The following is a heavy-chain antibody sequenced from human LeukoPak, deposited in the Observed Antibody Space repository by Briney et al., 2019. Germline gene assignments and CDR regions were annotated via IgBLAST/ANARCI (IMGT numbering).Heavy chain of an antibody. V-gene: IGHV4-4*09. CDR2: IYTSGST. Sequence: SETLSLTCTVSGGSISSYYWSWIRQPPGKGLEWIGYIYTSGSTNYNPSLKSRVTISVDTSKNQFSLKLSSVTAADTAVYCCARQTYYYGSGTRYYYMDVWGKGTTVTVSS. CDR3: ARQTYYYGSGTRYYYMDV. D-gene: IGHD3-10*01. CDR1: GGSISSYY. J-gene: IGHJ6*03.